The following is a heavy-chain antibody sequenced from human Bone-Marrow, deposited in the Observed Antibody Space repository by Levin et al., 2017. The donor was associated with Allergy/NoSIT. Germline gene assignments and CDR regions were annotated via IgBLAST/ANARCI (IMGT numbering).Heavy chain of an antibody. CDR2: IYYSGST. CDR3: ARGDIVVGTDAFDI. D-gene: IGHD2-21*01. V-gene: IGHV4-59*01. Sequence: SETLSLTCTVSGGSISSYYWSWIRQPPGKGLEWIGYIYYSGSTNYNPSLKSRVTISVDTSKNQFSLKLSSVTAADTAVYYCARGDIVVGTDAFDIWGQGTMVTVSS. J-gene: IGHJ3*02. CDR1: GGSISSYY.